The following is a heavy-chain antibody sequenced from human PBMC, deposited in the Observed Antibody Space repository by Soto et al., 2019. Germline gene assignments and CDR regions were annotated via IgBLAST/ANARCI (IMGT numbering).Heavy chain of an antibody. V-gene: IGHV3-23*01. CDR3: AKNKETGTTGGLGY. CDR2: ISGSGGTT. D-gene: IGHD1-1*01. Sequence: GGSLRLSCAAPGFTFSSYAMSWVRQAPGKGLEWVSTISGSGGTTYYADSVKGRFTISRDNSKNTLYLQMNSLRAEDTAVYYCAKNKETGTTGGLGYWGHGTLVTVSS. J-gene: IGHJ4*01. CDR1: GFTFSSYA.